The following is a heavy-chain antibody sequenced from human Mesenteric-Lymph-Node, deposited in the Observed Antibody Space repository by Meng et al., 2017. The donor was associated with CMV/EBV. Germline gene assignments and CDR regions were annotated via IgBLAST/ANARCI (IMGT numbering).Heavy chain of an antibody. J-gene: IGHJ4*02. V-gene: IGHV4-39*07. CDR1: GGSMRSSYYY. CDR2: IYYSGST. Sequence: SETLSLTCTVSGGSMRSSYYYWAWIRQPPGKGLEWIGSIYYSGSTYYNPSLKSRVTISVDTSKNQFSLKLSSVTAADTAVYYCARSPTYYDILTGRNPHYFDYWGQGTLVTVSS. D-gene: IGHD3-9*01. CDR3: ARSPTYYDILTGRNPHYFDY.